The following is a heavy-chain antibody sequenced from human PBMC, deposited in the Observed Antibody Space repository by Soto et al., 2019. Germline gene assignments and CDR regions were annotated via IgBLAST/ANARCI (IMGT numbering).Heavy chain of an antibody. D-gene: IGHD2-2*01. CDR3: ARSGVVPADLNWFDP. J-gene: IGHJ5*02. CDR2: IIPIFGTA. CDR1: GGTFSSYA. Sequence: SVKVSCKASGGTFSSYAISWVRQAPGQGLEWMGGIIPIFGTANYAQKFQGRVTITADESTSTDYMELSSLRSEDTAVYYCARSGVVPADLNWFDPWGQGTLVTVSS. V-gene: IGHV1-69*13.